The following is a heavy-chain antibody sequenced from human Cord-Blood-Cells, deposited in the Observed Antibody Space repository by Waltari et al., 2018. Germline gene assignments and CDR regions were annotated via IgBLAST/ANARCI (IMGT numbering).Heavy chain of an antibody. CDR1: GGSISSSSYY. CDR2: SYYSGST. J-gene: IGHJ4*02. Sequence: QLQLQESGPGLVQPSETLSLTCTVSGGSISSSSYYWGWIRQPPGKGLGWIGSSYYSGSTSYTPSLRSRGTISVDTSKKQFSLMLSSVTAADTAVYYCARLLLGAGDYWGQGTLVTVSS. D-gene: IGHD3-16*01. V-gene: IGHV4-39*01. CDR3: ARLLLGAGDY.